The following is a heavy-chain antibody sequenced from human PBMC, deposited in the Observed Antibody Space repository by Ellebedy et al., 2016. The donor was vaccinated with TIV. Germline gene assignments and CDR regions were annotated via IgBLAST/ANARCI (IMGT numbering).Heavy chain of an antibody. D-gene: IGHD3-10*01. V-gene: IGHV3-48*01. J-gene: IGHJ4*02. CDR3: ARGKNLIRGVTTYYFDY. CDR1: GFTFSRYA. CDR2: ISASSANI. Sequence: GESLKISCAASGFTFSRYAMNWVRQAPGKGLEWVSYISASSANIHYADSVKGRFTISRDNAKNSLDLQMNSLRAEDTAVYYCARGKNLIRGVTTYYFDYWGQGTLVTVSS.